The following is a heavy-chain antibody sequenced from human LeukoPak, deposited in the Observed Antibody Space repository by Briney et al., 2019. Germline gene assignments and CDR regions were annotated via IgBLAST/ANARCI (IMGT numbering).Heavy chain of an antibody. CDR2: ISSGSSDL. J-gene: IGHJ6*02. V-gene: IGHV3-21*06. CDR3: ATGNGDYFSTNRRSAMDV. CDR1: GFTFSSYH. D-gene: IGHD4-17*01. Sequence: PGGSLRLSCAASGFTFSSYHMNWVRQAPGKGLEWVSYISSGSSDLYYTDSVKGRFTISRDNAQNLLYLQMDSLRAEDTAVYYCATGNGDYFSTNRRSAMDVWGQGTTVTVSS.